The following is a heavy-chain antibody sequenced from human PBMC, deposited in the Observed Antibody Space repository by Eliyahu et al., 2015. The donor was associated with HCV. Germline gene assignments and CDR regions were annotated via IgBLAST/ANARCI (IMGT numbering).Heavy chain of an antibody. J-gene: IGHJ4*02. CDR2: ISAYNGHT. D-gene: IGHD6-19*01. V-gene: IGHV1-18*01. CDR3: ARLPSGVAGPLDH. Sequence: QAQLVQSGPEVRKPGASVKVSCKTSGYTFNTFGITWVRQAPGQGPEWMGWISAYNGHTRYTQNLQDRVTMTTDVSTNTAYMELRSLRSDDTAVYYCARLPSGVAGPLDHWGQGTLVTVSS. CDR1: GYTFNTFG.